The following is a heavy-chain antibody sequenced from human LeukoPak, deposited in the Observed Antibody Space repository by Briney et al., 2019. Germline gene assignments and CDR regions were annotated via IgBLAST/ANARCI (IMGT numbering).Heavy chain of an antibody. CDR2: IYYSGST. V-gene: IGHV4-39*01. D-gene: IGHD6-19*01. CDR1: GGSISSSSYY. J-gene: IGHJ4*02. Sequence: PSETLSLTCTVSGGSISSSSYYWGWIRQPPGKGLEWIGSIYYSGSTYYNPSLKSRVTISVDTSKSQFSLKLSSVTAADTAVYYCARGAGQWLVRPFDYWGQGTLVTVSS. CDR3: ARGAGQWLVRPFDY.